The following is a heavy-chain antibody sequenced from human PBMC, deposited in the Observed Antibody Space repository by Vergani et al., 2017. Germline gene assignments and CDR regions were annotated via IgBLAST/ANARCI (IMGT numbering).Heavy chain of an antibody. V-gene: IGHV3-30*03. CDR3: ARGSPMGSD. CDR2: ISYDGTNK. J-gene: IGHJ4*02. Sequence: VQMVESGGGLVKPGGSLRLSCVASGFTFSHYSMNWVRQAPGKGLEWVALISYDGTNKYYTNSVRGRFTISRDNTRKSLYLQMDSLRGEDTAVYYCARGSPMGSDWGQGTLVTVSS. CDR1: GFTFSHYS. D-gene: IGHD3-10*01.